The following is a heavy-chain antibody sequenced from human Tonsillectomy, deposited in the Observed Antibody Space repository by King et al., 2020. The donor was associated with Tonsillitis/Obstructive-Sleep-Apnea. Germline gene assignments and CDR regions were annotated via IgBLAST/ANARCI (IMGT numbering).Heavy chain of an antibody. CDR3: ARDRRRTGYDDGY. D-gene: IGHD5-12*01. CDR2: IKQDGSEK. V-gene: IGHV3-7*03. J-gene: IGHJ4*02. CDR1: GFTFSDYW. Sequence: VQLVESGGGLVQPGGSLRLSCAASGFTFSDYWMSWVRQAPGKGLEWVANIKQDGSEKCYVDSVKGRFTISRDNAENSLYLQMNSLRAEDTAVYYCARDRRRTGYDDGYGGQGTLVTVSS.